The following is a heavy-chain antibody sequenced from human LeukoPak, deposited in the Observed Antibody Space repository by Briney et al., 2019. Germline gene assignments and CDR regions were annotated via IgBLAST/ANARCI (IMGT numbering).Heavy chain of an antibody. V-gene: IGHV4-34*01. J-gene: IGHJ6*03. D-gene: IGHD2-21*01. CDR1: GGSFSGYY. Sequence: PSETLSLTCAVYGGSFSGYYWSWIRQPPGKGLEWIGEINHSGSTNYNPSLKSRVTISVDTSKSQFSLKLSSVTAADTAVYYCARGLFPPEATEGYYMDVWGKGTTVTVSS. CDR2: INHSGST. CDR3: ARGLFPPEATEGYYMDV.